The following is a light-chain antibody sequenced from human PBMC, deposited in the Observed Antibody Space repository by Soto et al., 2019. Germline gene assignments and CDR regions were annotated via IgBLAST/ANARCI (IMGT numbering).Light chain of an antibody. CDR1: QSLVHSDGIAY. J-gene: IGKJ4*01. CDR2: LGS. V-gene: IGKV2-28*01. CDR3: MQALQNPLT. Sequence: VIHQTPLSLPVTLGQPASISCRSNQSLVHSDGIAYFSGFLQKPGQSPQLLVYLGSSRASGVPDRFSASGSGTDFTLKISRVEVEDVGVYYCMQALQNPLTFGGRIMADI.